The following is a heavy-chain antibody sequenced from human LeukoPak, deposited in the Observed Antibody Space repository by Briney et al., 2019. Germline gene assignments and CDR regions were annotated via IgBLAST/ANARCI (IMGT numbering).Heavy chain of an antibody. Sequence: GGSLRFSCAASGVTFSSYGMHWVRQAPGKGLEWVANMKRDGSEKYYVDSVKGRFTISRDNAKSSLYLQMDSLRAEDTAVYFCARTPSDYGYFDYWGQGTLVTVSS. J-gene: IGHJ4*02. D-gene: IGHD4-17*01. CDR3: ARTPSDYGYFDY. CDR2: MKRDGSEK. V-gene: IGHV3-7*03. CDR1: GVTFSSYG.